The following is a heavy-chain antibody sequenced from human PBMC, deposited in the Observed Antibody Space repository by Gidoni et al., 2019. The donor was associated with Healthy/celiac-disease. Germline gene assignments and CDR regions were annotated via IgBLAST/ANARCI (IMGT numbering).Heavy chain of an antibody. V-gene: IGHV1-69*01. Sequence: QVQLVQSGAEVKKPGSSVKVSCKASGGTFSSYAISWVRQAPGQGLEWMGGIIPIFGTANYAQKFQGRVTITADESTSTAYMELSSLRSEDTAVYYCARGVVPAAKWYYYYGMDVWGQGTTVTVSS. D-gene: IGHD2-2*01. CDR1: GGTFSSYA. CDR3: ARGVVPAAKWYYYYGMDV. CDR2: IIPIFGTA. J-gene: IGHJ6*02.